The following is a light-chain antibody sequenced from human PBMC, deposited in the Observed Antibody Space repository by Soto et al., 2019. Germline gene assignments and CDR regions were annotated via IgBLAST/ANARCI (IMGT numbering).Light chain of an antibody. CDR3: QQYGSSPPT. V-gene: IGKV3-20*01. CDR2: GAS. CDR1: QSVSSCY. J-gene: IGKJ4*01. Sequence: EIELTQSPGTLSLSPGERATLSCRASQSVSSCYLAWYQQKPGQAPRLLIYGASCRATGIPDRFSGSGSGTDFTLTISRLQPEDFAVYYCQQYGSSPPTFGVGTKVEIK.